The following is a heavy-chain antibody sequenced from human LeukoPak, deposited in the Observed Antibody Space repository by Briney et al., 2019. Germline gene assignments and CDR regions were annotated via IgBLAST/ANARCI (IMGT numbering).Heavy chain of an antibody. CDR3: ARDPGYSSGWYRYFDY. CDR1: GFTFSSCA. CDR2: ISYDGSNK. V-gene: IGHV3-30-3*01. D-gene: IGHD6-19*01. J-gene: IGHJ4*02. Sequence: GGSLRLSCAASGFTFSSCAMHWVRQAPGKGLEWVGVISYDGSNKYYADSVKGRFTISRDNSKNTLYLQMNSLRAEDTAVYYCARDPGYSSGWYRYFDYWGQGTLVTVSS.